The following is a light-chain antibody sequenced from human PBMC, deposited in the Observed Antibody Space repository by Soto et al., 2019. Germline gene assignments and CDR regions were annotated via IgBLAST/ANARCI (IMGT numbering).Light chain of an antibody. CDR1: QSVSRNY. Sequence: EIVLTQSPGTLSFSPGERASLSCRASQSVSRNYVAWYQLRSGQPPRLLIYDSSTRATGIPDRFSGSGSGADFTLTISRLEPGDFAVYFCQQYGSIPLTFGGGSRVEIK. CDR2: DSS. V-gene: IGKV3-20*01. CDR3: QQYGSIPLT. J-gene: IGKJ4*01.